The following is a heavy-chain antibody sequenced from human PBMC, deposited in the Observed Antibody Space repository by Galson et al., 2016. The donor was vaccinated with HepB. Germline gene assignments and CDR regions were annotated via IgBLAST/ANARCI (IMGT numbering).Heavy chain of an antibody. V-gene: IGHV3-7*03. CDR3: ARDVPSDSWGAFDI. CDR2: IKHDGKEK. Sequence: SLRLSCAASGFTFRDYWMNWVRLAPGKGLEWVAIIKHDGKEKHYAASVTGRFTISRDNGDNSLYLQMHSLRVEDTAVYYCARDVPSDSWGAFDIWGQGTMVTVSS. CDR1: GFTFRDYW. D-gene: IGHD3-16*01. J-gene: IGHJ3*02.